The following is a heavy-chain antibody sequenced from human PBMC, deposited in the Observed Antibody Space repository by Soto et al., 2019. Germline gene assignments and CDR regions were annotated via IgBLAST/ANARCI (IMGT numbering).Heavy chain of an antibody. CDR1: GYTFTSYG. Sequence: QVQLVQSGAEVKKPGASVKVSCKASGYTFTSYGISWVRQAPGQGLEWMGWISAYNGNTNYAQKLQGRVTMTTDTSTSTAYMEMRSVRSDDTAVYYWARDDYGDSMSRLNDAFDIWGQGTMVTVSS. V-gene: IGHV1-18*01. CDR2: ISAYNGNT. CDR3: ARDDYGDSMSRLNDAFDI. D-gene: IGHD4-17*01. J-gene: IGHJ3*02.